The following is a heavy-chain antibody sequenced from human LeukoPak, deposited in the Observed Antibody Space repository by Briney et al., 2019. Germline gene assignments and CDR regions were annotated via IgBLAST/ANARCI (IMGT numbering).Heavy chain of an antibody. CDR2: ISSTGSPI. D-gene: IGHD3-22*01. V-gene: IGHV3-48*03. CDR3: ASYRFDPSGYYSDS. Sequence: PGGALGLSCAASASGFTFSTYEMNWVRQAPGKGLEWVSYISSTGSPIYYADSVKGRFTISRDNAKNSLYLQMNSLRVEDTAVYYCASYRFDPSGYYSDSWGQGTLVTVSS. CDR1: GFTFSTYE. J-gene: IGHJ4*02.